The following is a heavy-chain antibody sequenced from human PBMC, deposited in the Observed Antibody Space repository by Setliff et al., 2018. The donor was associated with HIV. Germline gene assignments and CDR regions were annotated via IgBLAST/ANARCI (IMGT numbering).Heavy chain of an antibody. CDR3: ARKYSGXGWGFDL. CDR1: RGSISTYY. Sequence: SETLSLTCTVSRGSISTYYWNWIRQSPGKGLEWVGYIYMTGRTTYNPSLKRRVTMSVDTSKKQISLRLTSVTVAEEAVYYCARKYSGXGWGFDLWGQGTLVTVSS. J-gene: IGHJ4*02. CDR2: IYMTGRT. V-gene: IGHV4-4*09. D-gene: IGHD5-12*01.